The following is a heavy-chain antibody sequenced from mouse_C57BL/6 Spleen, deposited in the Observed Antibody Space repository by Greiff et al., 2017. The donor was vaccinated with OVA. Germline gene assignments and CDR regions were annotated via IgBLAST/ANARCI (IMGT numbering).Heavy chain of an antibody. CDR2: IIPNYGTT. V-gene: IGHV1-39*01. J-gene: IGHJ3*01. CDR1: GYSFTDYN. CDR3: ARPAGVEGWFAY. D-gene: IGHD1-1*01. Sequence: EVQLQQSGPELVKPGASVKLSCKASGYSFTDYNMNWVTQSNVKSLEWIGVIIPNYGTTSYNQKFQGKATLTVDHSYSTAYMQLNRLTSEDSAVYYWARPAGVEGWFAYWGQGTLVTVSA.